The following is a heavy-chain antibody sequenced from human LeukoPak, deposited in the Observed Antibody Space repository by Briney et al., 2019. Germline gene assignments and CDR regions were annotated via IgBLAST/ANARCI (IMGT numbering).Heavy chain of an antibody. CDR2: ISYDGSNK. V-gene: IGHV3-30*03. CDR1: GFTFSSYG. J-gene: IGHJ3*02. D-gene: IGHD5-24*01. Sequence: PGGSLRLSCAASGFTFSSYGMHWVRQAPGKGLEWVAVISYDGSNKYYADSVKGRFTISRDNSKNTLYLQMNSLRAEDTAVYYCARGGYNHGFDIWGQGTMVTVSS. CDR3: ARGGYNHGFDI.